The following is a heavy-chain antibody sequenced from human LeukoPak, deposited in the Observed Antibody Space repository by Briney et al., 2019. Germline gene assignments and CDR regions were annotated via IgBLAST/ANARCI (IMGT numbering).Heavy chain of an antibody. CDR2: IEQDGSEK. Sequence: GSLRLSCAASGFTFSSYWMSWVRQAPGKGLEWVANIEQDGSEKYYVDSVKGRFTISRDNAKNSLYLQMNSLRAEDTAVYYCARDPMFNYGALDYWGQGTLVTVSS. J-gene: IGHJ4*02. CDR3: ARDPMFNYGALDY. D-gene: IGHD4-17*01. CDR1: GFTFSSYW. V-gene: IGHV3-7*01.